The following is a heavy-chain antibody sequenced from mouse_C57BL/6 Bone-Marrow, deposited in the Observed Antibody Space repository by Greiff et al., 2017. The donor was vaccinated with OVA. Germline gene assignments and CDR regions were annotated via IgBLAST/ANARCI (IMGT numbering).Heavy chain of an antibody. Sequence: QVQLQQSGAELARPGASVKLSCKASGYTFTSYGISWVKQRTGQGLEWIGEIYPRSGNTYYNEKFKGKATLTADKSSSTAYMELRSLTSEDSAVYFFARSSLYYYGSSWGFAYWGQGTLVTVSA. CDR3: ARSSLYYYGSSWGFAY. CDR2: IYPRSGNT. CDR1: GYTFTSYG. D-gene: IGHD1-1*01. J-gene: IGHJ3*01. V-gene: IGHV1-81*01.